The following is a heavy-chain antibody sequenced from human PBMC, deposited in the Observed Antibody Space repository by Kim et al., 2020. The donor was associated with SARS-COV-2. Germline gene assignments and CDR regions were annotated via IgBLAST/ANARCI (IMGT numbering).Heavy chain of an antibody. Sequence: YYADSVKGRFTISSDNSKNTLYLQMNSLRAEDTAVYYCARGRSRNDYFDYWGQGTLVTVSS. J-gene: IGHJ4*02. CDR3: ARGRSRNDYFDY. V-gene: IGHV3-30*01.